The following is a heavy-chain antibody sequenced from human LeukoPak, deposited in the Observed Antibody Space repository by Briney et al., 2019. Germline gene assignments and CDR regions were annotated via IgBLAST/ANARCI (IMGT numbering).Heavy chain of an antibody. CDR3: VRGRYCSSANCFDWFDP. V-gene: IGHV4-34*01. CDR1: NGSFGGFH. CDR2: ITSGGAT. J-gene: IGHJ5*01. Sequence: SETLCLTCAVDNGSFGGFHWNWIRRPPGKGLEWIGEITSGGATNYHPSLRSRVTMSVDTSKKQFSLKLTSLTAADTGVYYCVRGRYCSSANCFDWFDPWGPGTHVSVSS. D-gene: IGHD2-2*01.